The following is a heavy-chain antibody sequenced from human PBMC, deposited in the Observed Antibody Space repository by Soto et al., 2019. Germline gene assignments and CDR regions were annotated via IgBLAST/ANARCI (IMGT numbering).Heavy chain of an antibody. Sequence: QVQLVESGGGVVQPGRSLRLSCAASGFTFSSYAMHWVRQAPGKGLEWVAVKSYDGSNKYYADSVKGRFTISRHNSKNTLYLQMNSLRAEDTAVYYCARENQWLVPDYYYGMDVWGQGTTVTVSS. J-gene: IGHJ6*02. V-gene: IGHV3-30-3*01. CDR1: GFTFSSYA. D-gene: IGHD6-19*01. CDR2: KSYDGSNK. CDR3: ARENQWLVPDYYYGMDV.